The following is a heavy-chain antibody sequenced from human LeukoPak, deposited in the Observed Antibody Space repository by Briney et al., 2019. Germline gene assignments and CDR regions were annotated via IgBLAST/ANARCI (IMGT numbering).Heavy chain of an antibody. D-gene: IGHD3-10*01. Sequence: GGSLRLSCAASGFTFSSYGMHWVRQAPGKGLEWVAVISYDGSNKYYADSVKGRFTISRDNSKNTLYLQMNSLRAEDTAVYYCAKFSYYGSGSSQSHFDYWGQGTLVTVSS. CDR2: ISYDGSNK. V-gene: IGHV3-30*18. J-gene: IGHJ4*02. CDR3: AKFSYYGSGSSQSHFDY. CDR1: GFTFSSYG.